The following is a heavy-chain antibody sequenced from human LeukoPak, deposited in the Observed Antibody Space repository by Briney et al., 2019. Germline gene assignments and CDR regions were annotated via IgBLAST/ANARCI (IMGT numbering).Heavy chain of an antibody. CDR2: ISGSGGGI. V-gene: IGHV3-23*01. J-gene: IGHJ4*02. CDR3: ARDSHKGF. Sequence: PGGSLRLSCAASGFTFSSYAMSWVRQAPGKGLEWVSAISGSGGGIYYADSVKGRFTSSRDSSKNMMYLQLNSLRVEDTAVYFCARDSHKGFWGQGALVTVSS. CDR1: GFTFSSYA.